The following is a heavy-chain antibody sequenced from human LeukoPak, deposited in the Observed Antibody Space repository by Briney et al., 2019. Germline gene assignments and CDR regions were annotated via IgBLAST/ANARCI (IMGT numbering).Heavy chain of an antibody. D-gene: IGHD6-6*01. Sequence: SVKVSCKASGYTFTGYYMHWVRQAPGQGLEWMGRIIPILGIANYAQKFQGRVTITADKSTSTAYMELSSLRSEDTAVYYCASAYSSSTWYYGMDVWGQGTTVTVSS. CDR3: ASAYSSSTWYYGMDV. CDR2: IIPILGIA. CDR1: GYTFTGYY. V-gene: IGHV1-69*02. J-gene: IGHJ6*02.